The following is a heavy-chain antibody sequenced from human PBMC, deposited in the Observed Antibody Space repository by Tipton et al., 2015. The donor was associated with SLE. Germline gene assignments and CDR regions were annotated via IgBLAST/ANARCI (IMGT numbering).Heavy chain of an antibody. Sequence: GLVKPSETLSLTCAVSGFSITTAYYWGWIRQPPGKGLEWIGSFCHNGNTYYNPSPRGRVTISVDTSKNHLSVRLSSVTAADTAMYFCARSPTYDYVWGSYHFDNWGQGTLVTVSS. V-gene: IGHV4-38-2*01. CDR2: FCHNGNT. CDR1: GFSITTAYY. D-gene: IGHD3-16*02. CDR3: ARSPTYDYVWGSYHFDN. J-gene: IGHJ4*02.